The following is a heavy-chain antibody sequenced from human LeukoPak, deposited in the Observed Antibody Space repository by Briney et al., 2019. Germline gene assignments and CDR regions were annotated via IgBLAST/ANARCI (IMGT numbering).Heavy chain of an antibody. V-gene: IGHV3-30*18. CDR3: AKDSAFYDSSGYGYFQH. CDR1: GFTFSSYG. CDR2: IPYDGSNK. D-gene: IGHD3-22*01. Sequence: GGSLRLSCAASGFTFSSYGMPWVRQAPGKGLEWVAVIPYDGSNKYYADSVKGRFTISRDNSKNTLYLQMNSLRAEDTAVYYCAKDSAFYDSSGYGYFQHWGQGTLVTVSS. J-gene: IGHJ1*01.